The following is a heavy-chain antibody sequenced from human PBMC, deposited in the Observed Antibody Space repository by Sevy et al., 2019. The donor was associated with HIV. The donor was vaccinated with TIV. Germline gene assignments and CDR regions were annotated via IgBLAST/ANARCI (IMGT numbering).Heavy chain of an antibody. J-gene: IGHJ4*02. CDR3: ARDSTTRPRVLDY. CDR2: IYFTGNT. V-gene: IGHV4-59*01. CDR1: GGSISSYF. Sequence: ETLSLTCTVSGGSISSYFWTWVRQSPGKGLEWIGNIYFTGNTDYSPSLKSRVTLSLDTSKSQFSLTLKSVTAADTAIYFCARDSTTRPRVLDYWGQGTLVTVSS. D-gene: IGHD1-1*01.